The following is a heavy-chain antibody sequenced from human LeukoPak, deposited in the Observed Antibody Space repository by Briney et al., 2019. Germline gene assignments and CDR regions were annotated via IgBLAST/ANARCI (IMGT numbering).Heavy chain of an antibody. D-gene: IGHD3-22*01. J-gene: IGHJ3*01. CDR2: IFHSGSI. V-gene: IGHV4-38-2*01. Sequence: SETLSLTCAVSGYSISSGYYWGWIRQSPGKGLEWIATIFHSGSIYYNPSLKSRVTLSVDTSKNQFSLRLNSVTAADTALYYCARMGVSYYYDSSTYSTAFDVWGQGTMVSVSS. CDR3: ARMGVSYYYDSSTYSTAFDV. CDR1: GYSISSGYY.